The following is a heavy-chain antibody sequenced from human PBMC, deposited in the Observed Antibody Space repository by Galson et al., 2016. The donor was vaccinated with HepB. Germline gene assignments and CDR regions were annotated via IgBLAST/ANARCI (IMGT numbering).Heavy chain of an antibody. Sequence: SLRLSCAASGFTFKNFGMPWVRQAPGKGLEWVSTICGSCGDIDYADSVQGRFTISRDNSKNTLSLQMNSLRAEDTATYYCAIDPSTWSANPFALWGQGTPVTVSP. CDR1: GFTFKNFG. CDR2: ICGSCGDI. V-gene: IGHV3-23*01. J-gene: IGHJ4*01. D-gene: IGHD3-3*01. CDR3: AIDPSTWSANPFAL.